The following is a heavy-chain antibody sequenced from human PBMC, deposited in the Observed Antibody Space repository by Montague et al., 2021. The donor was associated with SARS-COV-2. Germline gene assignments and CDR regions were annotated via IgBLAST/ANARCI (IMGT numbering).Heavy chain of an antibody. CDR2: IHYIGNT. CDR1: NVSINNYS. Sequence: SETLSLTCTVSNVSINNYSRGWIRQAPGKGLEWIGSIHYIGNTYYNPSLESRVTISVDTSENQFSLKLRSVIAADTAVHYCARLLPDGTVVATDIPFDSWGQGTLVTVSS. J-gene: IGHJ4*02. V-gene: IGHV4-39*01. D-gene: IGHD2-21*02. CDR3: ARLLPDGTVVATDIPFDS.